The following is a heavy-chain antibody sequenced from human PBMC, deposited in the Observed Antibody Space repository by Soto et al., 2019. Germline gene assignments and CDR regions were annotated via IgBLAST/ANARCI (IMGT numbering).Heavy chain of an antibody. CDR2: ISSSSTAI. J-gene: IGHJ4*02. D-gene: IGHD6-19*01. CDR1: GFTFSTYE. Sequence: HPGGSLRLSCAASGFTFSTYEMYWVRQAPGKGLEFVSYISSSSTAIYYGDSVKGRFTISRDNAKNSLHLRMSSLSAADTAIYYCARGGSSGWFFLDYWGQGALVTVSS. V-gene: IGHV3-48*03. CDR3: ARGGSSGWFFLDY.